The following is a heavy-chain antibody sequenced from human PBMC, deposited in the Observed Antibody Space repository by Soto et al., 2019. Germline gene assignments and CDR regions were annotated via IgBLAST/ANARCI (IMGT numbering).Heavy chain of an antibody. D-gene: IGHD2-15*01. CDR1: GFTFSSYG. V-gene: IGHV3-64*01. CDR2: ISSNGGST. Sequence: VQLVESGGGLVQPGGSLRLSCAASGFTFSSYGMHWVRQAPGKGLEYVTAISSNGGSTYYGNSVKGRFTISRDNSKNTLYLQMVSLRAEDMAVYYCARVVVAATLYGDYYYYMDVWGKGTTVTVSS. J-gene: IGHJ6*03. CDR3: ARVVVAATLYGDYYYYMDV.